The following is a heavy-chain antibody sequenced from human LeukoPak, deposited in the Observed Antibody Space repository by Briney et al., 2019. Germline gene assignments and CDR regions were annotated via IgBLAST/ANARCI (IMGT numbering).Heavy chain of an antibody. CDR2: IYYSGST. CDR3: ANTYSRSSRDDY. J-gene: IGHJ4*02. D-gene: IGHD6-6*01. Sequence: SETLSLTCSVSGGSISSYYWSWIRQPPGKGLEWIGYIYYSGSTNYNPSLKSRVTISVDTSKNQFSLKLSSVTAADTAVYYCANTYSRSSRDDYWGQGTLVTVSS. CDR1: GGSISSYY. V-gene: IGHV4-59*08.